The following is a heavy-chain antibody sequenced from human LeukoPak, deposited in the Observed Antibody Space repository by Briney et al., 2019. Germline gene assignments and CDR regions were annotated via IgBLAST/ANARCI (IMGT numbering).Heavy chain of an antibody. CDR2: ISGSGGST. CDR3: AEALPAIVVKLLFDY. Sequence: QPGGSLRLSCAASGFTFRSYAMSWVRQAPGKGLEWVSAISGSGGSTYYADSVKGRFTISRDNSKNTLYLQMNSLRAEDTAVYYCAEALPAIVVKLLFDYWGQGTLVTVSS. D-gene: IGHD2-2*02. CDR1: GFTFRSYA. J-gene: IGHJ4*02. V-gene: IGHV3-23*01.